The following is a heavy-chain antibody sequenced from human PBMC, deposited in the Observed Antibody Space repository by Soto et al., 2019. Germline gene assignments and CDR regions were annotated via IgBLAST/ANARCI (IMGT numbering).Heavy chain of an antibody. J-gene: IGHJ4*02. CDR1: GGTFSSYA. CDR2: IIPIFGTA. V-gene: IGHV1-69*13. CDR3: ARVGGLKEMATITYFDY. Sequence: GASVKVSCKASGGTFSSYAISWVRQAPGQGLEWMGGIIPIFGTANYAQKFQGRVTITADESTSTAYMELSSLRSEDTAVYYCARVGGLKEMATITYFDYWGQGTLVTVSS. D-gene: IGHD5-12*01.